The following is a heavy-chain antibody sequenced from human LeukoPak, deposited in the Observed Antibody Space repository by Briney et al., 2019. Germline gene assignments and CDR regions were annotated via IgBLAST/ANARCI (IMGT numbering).Heavy chain of an antibody. J-gene: IGHJ4*02. CDR1: GYSITSGYY. CDR3: ARLYLRDHCSSISCYGLYFDY. D-gene: IGHD2-2*01. Sequence: SETLSLTXAVSGYSITSGYYWGWIRQPPGKGLEWIGSIYHSGSTYYNPSLKTRVTMSVDTSKNQFSLKLSSVTAADTAVYYCARLYLRDHCSSISCYGLYFDYWGQGTLVTVSS. CDR2: IYHSGST. V-gene: IGHV4-38-2*01.